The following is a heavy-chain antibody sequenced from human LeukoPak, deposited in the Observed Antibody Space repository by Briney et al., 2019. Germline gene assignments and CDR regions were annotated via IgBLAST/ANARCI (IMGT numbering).Heavy chain of an antibody. Sequence: SETLSLTCTVSGGSISSYYWSWIRQPPGKGLEWIGYIYYSGSTNYNPSLKSRVTISVDTSKNQFSLKLSSVTAADTAVYYCARASSGRYYYFDYWGQGTLVTVSS. J-gene: IGHJ4*02. CDR1: GGSISSYY. CDR2: IYYSGST. V-gene: IGHV4-59*12. CDR3: ARASSGRYYYFDY. D-gene: IGHD1-26*01.